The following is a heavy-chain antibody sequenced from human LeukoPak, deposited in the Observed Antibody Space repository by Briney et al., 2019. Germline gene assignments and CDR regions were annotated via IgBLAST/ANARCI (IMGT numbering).Heavy chain of an antibody. J-gene: IGHJ5*02. V-gene: IGHV1-8*01. Sequence: ASMKVSCKASGYAFTSYDINWVRQAAGQGLEWMGWMNPNSGNTGYAQKFQGRVTMTRNTSISTAYMELSSLRSEDTAVYYCARLGGLRYFDWLSTDNWFDPWGQGTLVTVSS. D-gene: IGHD3-9*01. CDR1: GYAFTSYD. CDR2: MNPNSGNT. CDR3: ARLGGLRYFDWLSTDNWFDP.